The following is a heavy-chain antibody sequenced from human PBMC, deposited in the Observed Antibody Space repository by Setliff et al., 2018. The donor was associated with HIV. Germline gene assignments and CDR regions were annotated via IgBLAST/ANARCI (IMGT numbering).Heavy chain of an antibody. V-gene: IGHV2-70*11. D-gene: IGHD3-16*01. Sequence: SGPTLVNPTQTLTLTCTFSGFSLTSTSMCVSWIRQPPGEALEWLGRIDWDDNKYYSESLRSRLTISKDTSKNQVVLTMTNMDPVDTTTYFCARGRGMSYYYYYMDVWGKGTTVTVSS. CDR1: GFSLTSTSMC. CDR2: IDWDDNK. CDR3: ARGRGMSYYYYYMDV. J-gene: IGHJ6*03.